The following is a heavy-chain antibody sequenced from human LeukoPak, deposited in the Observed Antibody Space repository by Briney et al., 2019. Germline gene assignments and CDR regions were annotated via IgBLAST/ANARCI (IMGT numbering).Heavy chain of an antibody. CDR1: GYSISSGYY. CDR2: IYHSGST. Sequence: PSETLSLTCAVSGYSISSGYYWGWIRQPPGKGLEWIGSIYHSGSTYYNPSLKSRVTISVDTSKNQFSLKLSSVTAADTAVYYCARVGRLFPDYWGQGTLVTVSS. V-gene: IGHV4-38-2*01. CDR3: ARVGRLFPDY. J-gene: IGHJ4*02.